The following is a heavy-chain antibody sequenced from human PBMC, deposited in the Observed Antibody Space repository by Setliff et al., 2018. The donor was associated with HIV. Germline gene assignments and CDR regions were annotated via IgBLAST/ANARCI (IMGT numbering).Heavy chain of an antibody. CDR2: IIPIFGTP. CDR3: ARDSRDIVVVIAPEPEPYYYYGMDV. CDR1: GDTFNSHA. Sequence: GASVKVSCKASGDTFNSHAISWVRQAPGQGLEWMGGIIPIFGTPNYAQKFKGRLTITADESTSTVYMELSSLRSEDTAVYYCARDSRDIVVVIAPEPEPYYYYGMDVWGEGTTATVSS. D-gene: IGHD2-15*01. V-gene: IGHV1-69*13. J-gene: IGHJ6*04.